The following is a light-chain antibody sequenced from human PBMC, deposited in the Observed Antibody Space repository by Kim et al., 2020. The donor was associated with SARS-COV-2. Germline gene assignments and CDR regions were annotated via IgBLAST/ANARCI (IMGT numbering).Light chain of an antibody. J-gene: IGKJ2*01. CDR1: QSVSGSH. V-gene: IGKV3-20*01. CDR3: QLYGISPHT. CDR2: GAS. Sequence: EIVLTQSPGTLSLSPGERATLSCRASQSVSGSHLVWYQQKPGQAPRLLIYGASSRATGIPDRFSGSGSGTDFTLTISRLEPEDFAVYYCQLYGISPHTFGQGNELYI.